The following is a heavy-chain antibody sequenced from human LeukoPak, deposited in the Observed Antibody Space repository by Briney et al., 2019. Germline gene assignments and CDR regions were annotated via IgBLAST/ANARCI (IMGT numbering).Heavy chain of an antibody. CDR1: GFTFSSYW. CDR3: ARDALIYYDSSGYYSYYYYYGMDV. D-gene: IGHD3-22*01. CDR2: IKQDGSEK. V-gene: IGHV3-7*01. J-gene: IGHJ6*02. Sequence: GGSLRLSCAASGFTFSSYWMSWVRQAPGKGLEWAANIKQDGSEKYYVDSVKGRFTISRDNAKNSLYLQMNSLRAEDTAVYYCARDALIYYDSSGYYSYYYYYGMDVWGQGTTVTVSS.